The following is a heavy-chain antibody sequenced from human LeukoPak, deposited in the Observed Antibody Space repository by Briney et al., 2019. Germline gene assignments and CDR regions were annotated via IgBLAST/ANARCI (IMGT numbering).Heavy chain of an antibody. D-gene: IGHD3-10*01. CDR3: ARRPPSYYYGSGSSPNYYFDY. CDR2: IYHSGST. Sequence: SETLSLTCTVSGGSISSDGYYWSWIRQPPGKGLEWIGYIYHSGSTYYNPSLKSRFTISVDRSKNQFSLKLSSVTAADTAVYYCARRPPSYYYGSGSSPNYYFDYWGQGTLVTVSS. V-gene: IGHV4-30-2*01. J-gene: IGHJ4*02. CDR1: GGSISSDGYY.